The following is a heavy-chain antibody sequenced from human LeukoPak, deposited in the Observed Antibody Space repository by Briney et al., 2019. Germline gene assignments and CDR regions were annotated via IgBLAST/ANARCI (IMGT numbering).Heavy chain of an antibody. V-gene: IGHV3-21*04. CDR2: ISSSSSYI. CDR1: GFTFSSYS. D-gene: IGHD1-26*01. J-gene: IGHJ4*02. CDR3: AKGPRYSGSYFDY. Sequence: GGSLRLSCAASGFTFSSYSMNWVRQAPGKGLEWVSSISSSSSYIYYADSVKGRFTISRDNAKISLYLQMNSLRAEDTAVYYCAKGPRYSGSYFDYWGQGTLFTVSS.